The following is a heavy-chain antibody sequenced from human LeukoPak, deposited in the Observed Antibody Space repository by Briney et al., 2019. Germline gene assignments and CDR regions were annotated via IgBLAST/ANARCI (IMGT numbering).Heavy chain of an antibody. CDR1: GYTFTSYG. J-gene: IGHJ6*02. Sequence: ASVKVSCKAPGYTFTSYGISWVRQAPGQGLEWMGWISAYNGNTNYAQKLQGRVTITTDTSTSTAYMELRSLRSDDTAVYYCATSVGTANYYYYGMDVWGQGTTVTVSS. CDR2: ISAYNGNT. V-gene: IGHV1-18*01. CDR3: ATSVGTANYYYYGMDV. D-gene: IGHD5-18*01.